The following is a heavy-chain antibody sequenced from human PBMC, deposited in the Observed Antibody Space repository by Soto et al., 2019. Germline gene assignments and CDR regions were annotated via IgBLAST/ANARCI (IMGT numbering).Heavy chain of an antibody. CDR2: IYHNGSP. CDR1: GGSMSSGGYS. CDR3: ARVPDV. J-gene: IGHJ6*02. V-gene: IGHV4-30-2*01. Sequence: QLQLQESGSGLVKPSQTLSLTCAVSGGSMSSGGYSWSWIRQPPGKGMEWIGYIYHNGSPYYSPSLKSRVTISVDRSKNQLSLKLSSVTAADTAVYYWARVPDVWVQGTTVTVSS.